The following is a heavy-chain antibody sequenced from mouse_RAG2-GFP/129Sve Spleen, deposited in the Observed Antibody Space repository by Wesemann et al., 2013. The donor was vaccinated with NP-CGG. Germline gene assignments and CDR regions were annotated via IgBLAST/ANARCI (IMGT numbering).Heavy chain of an antibody. CDR2: IYPGSGST. Sequence: QVQLQQPGAELVKPGTSVKLSCKASGYNFTSYWINWVKLRPGQGLEWIGDIYPGSGSTNYNEKFKSKATLTVDTSSSTAYMQLSSLASEDSALYYCARLDWALYYFDYWGQGTTLTVSS. CDR1: GYNFTSYW. V-gene: IGHV1-55*01. D-gene: IGHD4-1*01. CDR3: ARLDWALYYFDY. J-gene: IGHJ2*01.